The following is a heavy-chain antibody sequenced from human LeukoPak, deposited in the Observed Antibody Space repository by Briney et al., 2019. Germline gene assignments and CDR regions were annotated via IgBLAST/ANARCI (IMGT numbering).Heavy chain of an antibody. D-gene: IGHD2-2*01. CDR1: GFTFSSYA. J-gene: IGHJ4*02. Sequence: GSLRLSCAASGFTFSSYAMSWVRQAPGKGLEWVLAISGSGGSTYYADSVKGRFTISRDNSKNTLYLQMNSLRAEDTAVYYCAKVGCSSTSCYFIDYWGQGTLVTVPS. CDR3: AKVGCSSTSCYFIDY. V-gene: IGHV3-23*01. CDR2: ISGSGGST.